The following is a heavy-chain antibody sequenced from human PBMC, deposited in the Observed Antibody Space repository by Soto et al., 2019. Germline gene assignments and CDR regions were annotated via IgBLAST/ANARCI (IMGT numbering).Heavy chain of an antibody. CDR3: AGSVYDILTGYFDY. CDR1: GYTFTSYG. V-gene: IGHV1-18*01. Sequence: ASVKVSCKASGYTFTSYGISWVRQAPGQGLEWMGWISANNGNTNYAQKLQGRVTMTTDTSTSTAYMELSSLRSEDTAVYYCAGSVYDILTGYFDYWGQGTLVTVSS. D-gene: IGHD3-9*01. CDR2: ISANNGNT. J-gene: IGHJ4*02.